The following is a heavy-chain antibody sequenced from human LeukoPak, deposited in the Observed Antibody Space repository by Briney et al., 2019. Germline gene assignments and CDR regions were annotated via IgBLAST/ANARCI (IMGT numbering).Heavy chain of an antibody. V-gene: IGHV4-59*08. J-gene: IGHJ4*02. CDR2: INYSGST. CDR3: ARHIYDSGGYRIDY. D-gene: IGHD3-22*01. CDR1: GGSISSYY. Sequence: PSETLSLTCTVSGGSISSYYWSWIRQPPGKGLEWIGYINYSGSTKYNSSLKSRVTISVDTSKNQFSLKLSSVTAADTAVYYCARHIYDSGGYRIDYWGQGTLVTVSS.